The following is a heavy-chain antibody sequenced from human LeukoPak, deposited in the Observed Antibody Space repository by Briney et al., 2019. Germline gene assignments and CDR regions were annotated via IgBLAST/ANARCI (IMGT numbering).Heavy chain of an antibody. CDR2: ISPYNGNT. Sequence: ASVKVSCKASGYTFTNYAITWERQAPGQGLEWMGWISPYNGNTNFAQNLQGRVTMTTDTATSTAYMERRDLRSDATSMYYCAITSARGTYRFLDYWGQGTLVTVSS. CDR1: GYTFTNYA. D-gene: IGHD3-16*02. J-gene: IGHJ4*02. CDR3: AITSARGTYRFLDY. V-gene: IGHV1-18*01.